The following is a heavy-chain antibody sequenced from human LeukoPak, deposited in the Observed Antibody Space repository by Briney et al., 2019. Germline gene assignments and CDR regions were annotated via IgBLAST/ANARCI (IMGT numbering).Heavy chain of an antibody. CDR1: GGSFSGYY. CDR3: ASRCSGGSCYFYYFDY. J-gene: IGHJ4*02. Sequence: PSETLSLTCAVYGGSFSGYYWSWIRQPPGKGLEWIGEINHSGSTNYNPSLKSRVTISVVTSKNQFSLKLSSVTAADTAVYYCASRCSGGSCYFYYFDYWGQGTLVTVSS. D-gene: IGHD2-15*01. CDR2: INHSGST. V-gene: IGHV4-34*01.